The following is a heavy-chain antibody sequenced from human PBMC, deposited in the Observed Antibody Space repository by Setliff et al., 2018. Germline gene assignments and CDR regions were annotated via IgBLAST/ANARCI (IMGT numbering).Heavy chain of an antibody. J-gene: IGHJ5*01. Sequence: GESLRLSCVGSGFSFSTYSMAWVRQAPGKGLQWVSGIYGGGGNGGRNTFYADSVKGRFTISRDNSKNTLYLQMNSLRAEDTALYHCAKDRVPDGIWDFDSWGPGSLVTVSS. CDR1: GFSFSTYS. CDR2: IYGGGGNGGRNT. V-gene: IGHV3-23*03. D-gene: IGHD1-20*01. CDR3: AKDRVPDGIWDFDS.